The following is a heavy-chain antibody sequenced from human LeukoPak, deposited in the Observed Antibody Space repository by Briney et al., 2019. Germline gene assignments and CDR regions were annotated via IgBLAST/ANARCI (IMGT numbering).Heavy chain of an antibody. Sequence: ASVKVSCKASGYTFTAYYIHWVRQAPGQGLEWMGRINPKSGGTDYAQKFQGRVTMTRGTSISTAYMELSRLRSDDTAVYYCARDLGYSSSSAFFDYWGQGTLVTVSS. J-gene: IGHJ4*02. CDR2: INPKSGGT. CDR1: GYTFTAYY. CDR3: ARDLGYSSSSAFFDY. D-gene: IGHD6-6*01. V-gene: IGHV1-2*06.